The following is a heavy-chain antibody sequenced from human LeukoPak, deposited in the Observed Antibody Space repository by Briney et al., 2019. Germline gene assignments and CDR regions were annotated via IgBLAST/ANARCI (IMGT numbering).Heavy chain of an antibody. CDR1: GFTFNSYS. D-gene: IGHD2-2*01. CDR3: AKRWIVPAATDAFDI. CDR2: ISGSADGT. Sequence: GGSMRLAWAASGFTFNSYSMSWVRQAPRKVLEWVSSISGSADGTYYGNAVKGRFTISRDNSKNTLYPQMNRLRGDDTAVYYCAKRWIVPAATDAFDIWGEGTMVTVSS. V-gene: IGHV3-23*01. J-gene: IGHJ3*02.